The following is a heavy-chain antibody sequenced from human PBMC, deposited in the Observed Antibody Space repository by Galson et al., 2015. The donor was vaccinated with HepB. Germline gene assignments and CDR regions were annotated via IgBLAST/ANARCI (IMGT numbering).Heavy chain of an antibody. CDR2: MSYDGSNK. V-gene: IGHV3-30*18. Sequence: LRLSCAASGFTFSSYGMHWVRQAPGKGLEWVAVMSYDGSNKYYADSVKGRFTISRDNSKNTLYLQMNSLRAEDTAVYYCAKDVRADEYYFDYWGQGTLVTVSS. CDR3: AKDVRADEYYFDY. CDR1: GFTFSSYG. J-gene: IGHJ4*02.